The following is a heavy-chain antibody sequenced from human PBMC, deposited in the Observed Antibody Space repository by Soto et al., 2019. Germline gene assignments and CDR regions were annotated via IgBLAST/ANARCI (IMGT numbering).Heavy chain of an antibody. J-gene: IGHJ4*02. V-gene: IGHV1-2*02. Sequence: ASVKVSCKTSGYKFSDYYMHWMRQAPGQGLEWMGWIFPKNGDIYYLQKFQGRVTMTRDTSTTTVYMELSSLRSDDTAVYYCARDNYYYDNWGQGTRFTASS. CDR3: ARDNYYYDN. CDR1: GYKFSDYY. CDR2: IFPKNGDI. D-gene: IGHD1-20*01.